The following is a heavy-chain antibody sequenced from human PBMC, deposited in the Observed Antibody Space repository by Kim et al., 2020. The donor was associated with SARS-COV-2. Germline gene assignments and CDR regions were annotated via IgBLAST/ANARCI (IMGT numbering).Heavy chain of an antibody. D-gene: IGHD3-10*01. CDR1: GFSLSTSGMC. CDR2: IDWDDDK. Sequence: SGPTLVNPTQTLALTCTFSGFSLSTSGMCVSWIRQPPGKALEWLALIDWDDDKYYSTSLKTRLTISKDTSKNQVVLTMTNMDPVDTATYYCARIRLVRGRLWYYGMDVWGQGTTVTVAS. CDR3: ARIRLVRGRLWYYGMDV. J-gene: IGHJ6*02. V-gene: IGHV2-70*01.